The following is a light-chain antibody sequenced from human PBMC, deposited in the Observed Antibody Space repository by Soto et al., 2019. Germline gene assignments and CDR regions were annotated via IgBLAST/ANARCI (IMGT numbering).Light chain of an antibody. V-gene: IGLV4-60*02. J-gene: IGLJ3*02. CDR3: ETWDSNTRV. CDR2: LEGSGNY. Sequence: QPVLTQSSSASASLGSSVTLTCTLSSGHSSYVIAWHQQQPGKAPRYLMNLEGSGNYNKGSGVPDRFSGSRSGADRYLTISTLQFEDEADYYCETWDSNTRVFGGGTKLTVL. CDR1: SGHSSYV.